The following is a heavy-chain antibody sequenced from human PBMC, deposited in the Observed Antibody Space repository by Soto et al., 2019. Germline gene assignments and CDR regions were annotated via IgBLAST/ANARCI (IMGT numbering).Heavy chain of an antibody. J-gene: IGHJ5*02. Sequence: ESGGGLVKPGGSLRLSCTASGFTFSDYFMSWIRQAPGKGLEWVSYITSSSAYTNYADSVRGRFTISRDNAKNSLYLQMHSLRAEDTAVYYCARVATIKFVWFDPWGQGTLVTVSS. D-gene: IGHD5-12*01. CDR1: GFTFSDYF. CDR3: ARVATIKFVWFDP. V-gene: IGHV3-11*03. CDR2: ITSSSAYT.